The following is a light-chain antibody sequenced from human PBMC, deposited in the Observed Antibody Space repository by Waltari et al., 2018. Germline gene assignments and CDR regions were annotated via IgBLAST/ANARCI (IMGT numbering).Light chain of an antibody. CDR2: DAS. CDR1: QRVSSY. V-gene: IGKV3-11*01. J-gene: IGKJ2*01. CDR3: QQRSNWLYT. Sequence: DIVFTQSPATLSLSPGDRATLSCRASQRVSSYVAWYQQKPGQAPRLLIYDASNRATGIPARFSGSGSGTDFTLTISSLEPEDFAVYYCQQRSNWLYTFGQGTKLEIK.